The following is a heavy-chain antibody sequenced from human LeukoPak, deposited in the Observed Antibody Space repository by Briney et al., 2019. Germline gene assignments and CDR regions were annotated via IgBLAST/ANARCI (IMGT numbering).Heavy chain of an antibody. CDR2: INPSDDST. Sequence: ASVKVSCKASGYTFNSSYMHWVRQAPGQGLGWMGIINPSDDSTRYAQKFQGRVTMTKDTSTNTVYMHLSSLSSDGTAVYYCARAYYESSAYRHAVYFDYWGQGTLVTVSS. J-gene: IGHJ4*02. CDR3: ARAYYESSAYRHAVYFDY. D-gene: IGHD3-22*01. V-gene: IGHV1-46*02. CDR1: GYTFNSSY.